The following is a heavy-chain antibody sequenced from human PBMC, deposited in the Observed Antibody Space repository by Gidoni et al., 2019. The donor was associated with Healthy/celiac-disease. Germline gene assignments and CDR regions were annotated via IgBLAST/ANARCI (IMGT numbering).Heavy chain of an antibody. J-gene: IGHJ4*02. CDR2: IYPGDSDT. V-gene: IGHV5-51*01. CDR1: GYSFTSYW. Sequence: VQLLPSGAEVKKPGESLQISCKGAGYSFTSYWIGWVRQIPGKGLEWVGIIYPGDSDTRYSPSLQGQVTISADKSISTAYLQWSSLKAADTAMYYCARRANSGIDYWGQGTLVTVSS. CDR3: ARRANSGIDY.